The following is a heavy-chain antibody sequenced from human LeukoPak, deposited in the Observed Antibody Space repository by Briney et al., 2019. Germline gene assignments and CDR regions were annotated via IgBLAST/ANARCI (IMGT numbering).Heavy chain of an antibody. V-gene: IGHV1-8*01. CDR2: MNPKSGNT. CDR1: GYTFISYD. CDR3: ARKIASTRLGVRYYYMDA. J-gene: IGHJ6*03. D-gene: IGHD2-2*01. Sequence: ASVKVSCKASGYTFISYDIVWLRRATGQGLEWMGYMNPKSGNTDYVQNFQGRVTMTRDTSITTAYMELSGLRSEDTAVYYCARKIASTRLGVRYYYMDAWGEGTTVTISS.